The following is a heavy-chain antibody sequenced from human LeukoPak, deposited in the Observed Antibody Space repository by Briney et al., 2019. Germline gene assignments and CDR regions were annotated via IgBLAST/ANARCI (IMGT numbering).Heavy chain of an antibody. CDR1: GFTFSSYA. V-gene: IGHV3-23*01. D-gene: IGHD2-15*01. Sequence: PGGSLRLSCAASGFTFSSYAMSWVRQAPGKGLEWVSAISGSGGSTYYADSVKGRFTISRDNSKNTLYLQMNSLRAEDTAVYYRAKFPPLGYCSGGSCYSWGQGTLVTVSS. CDR2: ISGSGGST. CDR3: AKFPPLGYCSGGSCYS. J-gene: IGHJ4*02.